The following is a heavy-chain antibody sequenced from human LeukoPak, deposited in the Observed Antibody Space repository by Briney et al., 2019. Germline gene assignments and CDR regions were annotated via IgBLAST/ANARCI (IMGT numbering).Heavy chain of an antibody. CDR3: ARASVWGFDY. V-gene: IGHV3-48*01. CDR1: GFTFSSYS. CDR2: ISSSSSTI. J-gene: IGHJ4*02. Sequence: PGGSLRLSCAASGFTFSSYSMNWVRQAPGKGLEWVSYISSSSSTIYYADSVKGRFTISRDNAKNSLYLQMNSLRAEDTAVYYCARASVWGFDYWGRGTLVTVSS. D-gene: IGHD3-16*01.